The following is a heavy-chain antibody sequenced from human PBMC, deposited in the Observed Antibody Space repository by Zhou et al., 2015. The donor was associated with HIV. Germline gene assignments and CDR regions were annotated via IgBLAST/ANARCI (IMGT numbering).Heavy chain of an antibody. CDR3: ARAMRTADDYYYGMDV. CDR2: IIPIFGTA. Sequence: QVRLVQSGAEVKKPGSSVKVSCKASADTFTSSAISWVRQAPGQGLEWMGGIIPIFGTANYAQKFQGRVTITADKSTSTAYMELSSLRSEDTAVYYCARAMRTADDYYYGMDVWGQGTTVTVSS. CDR1: ADTFTSSA. J-gene: IGHJ6*02. D-gene: IGHD5-18*01. V-gene: IGHV1-69*06.